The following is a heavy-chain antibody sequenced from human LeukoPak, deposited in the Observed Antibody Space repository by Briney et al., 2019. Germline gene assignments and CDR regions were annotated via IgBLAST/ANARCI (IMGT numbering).Heavy chain of an antibody. CDR3: ARPGYGSGTYGAFDI. J-gene: IGHJ3*02. Sequence: SETLSLTCTVSGDSISSSSYYWSWIRQPAGKGLEWIGRIYTSGSTNYNPSLKSRVTISVDTSKNQFSLKLSSVTAADTAVYYCARPGYGSGTYGAFDIWGQGTMVTVSS. CDR1: GDSISSSSYY. CDR2: IYTSGST. D-gene: IGHD3-10*01. V-gene: IGHV4-61*02.